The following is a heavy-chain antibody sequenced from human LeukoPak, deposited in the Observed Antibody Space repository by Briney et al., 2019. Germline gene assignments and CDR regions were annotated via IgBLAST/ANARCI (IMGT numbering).Heavy chain of an antibody. Sequence: SETLSLTCAVYGGSFSVYYWSWIRQPPGKGLEWIGEINHSGSTNYNPSLKSRVTISVDTSKNQFSLKLSSVTAADTAVYYCARRVDTAMVLDYWGQGTLVTVSS. J-gene: IGHJ4*02. CDR3: ARRVDTAMVLDY. V-gene: IGHV4-34*01. CDR1: GGSFSVYY. CDR2: INHSGST. D-gene: IGHD5-18*01.